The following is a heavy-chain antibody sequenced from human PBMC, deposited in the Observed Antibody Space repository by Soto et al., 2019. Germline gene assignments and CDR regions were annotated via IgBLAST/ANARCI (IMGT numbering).Heavy chain of an antibody. CDR2: ISSSSSYI. D-gene: IGHD5-18*01. CDR1: GFTFSSYS. Sequence: EVQLVESGGGLVKPGGSLRLSCAASGFTFSSYSMNWVRQAPGKGLEWVSSISSSSSYIYYADSVKGRFTISRDNATNSLYLQMTRLRAEDTSVYSFASDQPGYSYGYGLGYWGQGTLVTVSS. J-gene: IGHJ4*02. CDR3: ASDQPGYSYGYGLGY. V-gene: IGHV3-21*01.